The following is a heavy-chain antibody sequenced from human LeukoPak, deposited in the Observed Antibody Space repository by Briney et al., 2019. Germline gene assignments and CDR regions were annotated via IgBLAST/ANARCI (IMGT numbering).Heavy chain of an antibody. CDR1: GFTFDDYA. Sequence: GGSLRLSCAVSGFTFDDYAMHWVRQAPGKGLEWVSLISGDGATTYYADSVKGRFTISRDNAKNSLYLQMNSLRAEDTAVYYCARESSDAFDIWGQGTMVTVSS. CDR3: ARESSDAFDI. CDR2: ISGDGATT. J-gene: IGHJ3*02. D-gene: IGHD2-2*01. V-gene: IGHV3-43*02.